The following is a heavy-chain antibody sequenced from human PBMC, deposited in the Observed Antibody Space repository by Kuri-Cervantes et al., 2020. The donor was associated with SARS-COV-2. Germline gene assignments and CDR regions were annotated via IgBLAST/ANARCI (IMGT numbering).Heavy chain of an antibody. V-gene: IGHV3-23*01. Sequence: GESLKISCAASGFTFSSYAMSWVRQAPGKGLEWVSAISGSSGSTYNADSVKGRFTISRDTTKKTLYLQMNSLRAEDTAVYYCASERSPKHGSSTSCYVIWGQGTLVTVSS. CDR1: GFTFSSYA. J-gene: IGHJ4*02. CDR2: ISGSSGST. D-gene: IGHD2-2*01. CDR3: ASERSPKHGSSTSCYVI.